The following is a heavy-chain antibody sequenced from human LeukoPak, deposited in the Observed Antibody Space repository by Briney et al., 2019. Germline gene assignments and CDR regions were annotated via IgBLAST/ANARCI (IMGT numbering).Heavy chain of an antibody. CDR1: GGSISSSSYY. D-gene: IGHD2-8*01. CDR3: ARPYRDDDKVLPNVHLEAFDV. V-gene: IGHV4-39*07. Sequence: NTSETLSLTCTVSGGSISSSSYYWGWIRQPPGKGLEWIGEIYHSGSTNYNPSLRSRVTISVDNSKNELSLRLTSVTAADTAVYYCARPYRDDDKVLPNVHLEAFDVWGQGTMVTVSP. J-gene: IGHJ3*01. CDR2: IYHSGST.